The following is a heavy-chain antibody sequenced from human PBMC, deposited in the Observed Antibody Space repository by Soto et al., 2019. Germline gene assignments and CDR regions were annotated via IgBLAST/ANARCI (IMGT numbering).Heavy chain of an antibody. CDR1: GGSISSGGYY. D-gene: IGHD5-18*01. CDR3: AREQLWLSDYGMDV. J-gene: IGHJ6*02. V-gene: IGHV4-31*03. CDR2: IYYSGST. Sequence: SETLSLTCTVSGGSISSGGYYWSWIRQHPGKGLEWIGYIYYSGSTYYNPSLKSRVTISVDTSKNQFSLKLSSVTAADTAVYYCAREQLWLSDYGMDVWGHGTTVTVSS.